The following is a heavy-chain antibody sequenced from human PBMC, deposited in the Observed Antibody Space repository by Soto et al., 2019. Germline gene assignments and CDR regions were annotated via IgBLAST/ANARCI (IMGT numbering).Heavy chain of an antibody. V-gene: IGHV3-30-3*01. J-gene: IGHJ6*02. CDR1: GFTFSSYA. Sequence: GGSLRLSCAASGFTFSSYAMHWVRQAPGKGLEWVAVISYDGSNKYYADSVKGRFTISRDNSKNTLYLQMSSLRAEDTAVYYCARDPLPSYSGYDYYYYGMDVWGQGTTVTVSS. CDR2: ISYDGSNK. CDR3: ARDPLPSYSGYDYYYYGMDV. D-gene: IGHD5-12*01.